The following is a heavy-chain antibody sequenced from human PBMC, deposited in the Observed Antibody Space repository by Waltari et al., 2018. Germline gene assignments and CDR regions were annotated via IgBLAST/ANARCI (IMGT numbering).Heavy chain of an antibody. D-gene: IGHD2-15*01. CDR1: GYTFTSYA. J-gene: IGHJ5*02. CDR3: ARGYCSGGSCYGGFDP. V-gene: IGHV1-3*03. CDR2: INAGNGNT. Sequence: VQSGAEVKKPGASVKVSCKASGYTFTSYAMHWVRQAPGQRLEWMGWINAGNGNTKYSQEFQGRVTITRDTSASTAYMELSSLRSEDMAVYYCARGYCSGGSCYGGFDPWGQGTLVTVSS.